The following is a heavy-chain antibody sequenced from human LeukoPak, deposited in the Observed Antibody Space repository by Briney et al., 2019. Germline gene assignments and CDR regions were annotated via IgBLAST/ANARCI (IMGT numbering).Heavy chain of an antibody. CDR2: VHSDGSYT. J-gene: IGHJ4*02. Sequence: GGSLRLSCAASGFTFSNCWMHWVRQAPGKGLMWVSRVHSDGSYTNYADSVKGRFTISRDNAKSTLYLQMNSLRAEDTAVYYCAREGLGYSYDYWGQGTLVTVSS. CDR3: AREGLGYSYDY. V-gene: IGHV3-74*01. CDR1: GFTFSNCW. D-gene: IGHD5-18*01.